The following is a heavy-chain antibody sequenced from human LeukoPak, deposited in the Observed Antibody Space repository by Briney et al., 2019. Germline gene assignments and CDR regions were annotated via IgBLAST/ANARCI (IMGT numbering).Heavy chain of an antibody. CDR2: INHSGDT. Sequence: SETLSLTCAVFGGSISDYDWSYIRQPPGKGLEWIGEINHSGDTNYNPSLKSRVTISVDTSKNQFSLKLSSVTAADTAVYYCASSSSWSEFDPWGQGTLVTVSS. CDR3: ASSSSWSEFDP. D-gene: IGHD6-13*01. CDR1: GGSISDYD. J-gene: IGHJ5*02. V-gene: IGHV4-34*01.